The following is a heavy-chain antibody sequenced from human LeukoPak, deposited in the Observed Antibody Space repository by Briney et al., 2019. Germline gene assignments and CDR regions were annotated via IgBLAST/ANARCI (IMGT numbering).Heavy chain of an antibody. Sequence: SETLSLTCSVPGGSISNYYWSWIRQPPGKGLEWIGYIHYSGSTNYNRSLKSRVTISVDTSKNQFSLKLSSVTAADTAVYYCARVEEGYGSGRRENYYYYYMDVWGKGTTVTISS. CDR3: ARVEEGYGSGRRENYYYYYMDV. V-gene: IGHV4-59*01. CDR1: GGSISNYY. D-gene: IGHD3-10*01. J-gene: IGHJ6*03. CDR2: IHYSGST.